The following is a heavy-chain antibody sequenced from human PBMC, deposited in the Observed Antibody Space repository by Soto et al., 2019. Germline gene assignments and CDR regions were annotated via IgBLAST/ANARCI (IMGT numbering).Heavy chain of an antibody. CDR3: ARLGPIVVVPADISGYYYYMDV. J-gene: IGHJ6*03. CDR1: GGSISSSSYY. V-gene: IGHV4-39*01. CDR2: IYYSGST. Sequence: SETLSLTCTVSGGSISSSSYYWGWIRQPPGKGLEWIGSIYYSGSTYYNPSLKSRVTMSVDTSKNQFSLKLSSVTAADTAVYYCARLGPIVVVPADISGYYYYMDVWGKGTTVTVSS. D-gene: IGHD2-2*01.